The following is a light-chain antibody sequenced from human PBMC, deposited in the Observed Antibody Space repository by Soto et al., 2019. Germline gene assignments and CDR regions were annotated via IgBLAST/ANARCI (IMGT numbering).Light chain of an antibody. CDR1: QSISSY. Sequence: DIKMNQSPSSLSASVGDRVTITCRASQSISSYLNWYQQKPGKAPKLLIYAASSLQSGVPSRFSGSGSGTDFTLTISSLQPDDFATYYCQHYNSYSEAFGQGTKVDIK. V-gene: IGKV1-39*01. CDR2: AAS. CDR3: QHYNSYSEA. J-gene: IGKJ1*01.